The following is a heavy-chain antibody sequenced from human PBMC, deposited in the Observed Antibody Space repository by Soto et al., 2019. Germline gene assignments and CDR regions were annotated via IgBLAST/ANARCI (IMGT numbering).Heavy chain of an antibody. Sequence: PGGSLRLSCAASGFTFSSYWMSWVRQAPGKGLERVANIKQDGSEKYYVDSVKGRFTISRDNAKNSLYLQMNSLRAEDTAVYYCARDFDDYYGSGSYYIGPYYFDYWGQGTLVTVSS. CDR3: ARDFDDYYGSGSYYIGPYYFDY. CDR1: GFTFSSYW. V-gene: IGHV3-7*01. J-gene: IGHJ4*02. D-gene: IGHD3-10*01. CDR2: IKQDGSEK.